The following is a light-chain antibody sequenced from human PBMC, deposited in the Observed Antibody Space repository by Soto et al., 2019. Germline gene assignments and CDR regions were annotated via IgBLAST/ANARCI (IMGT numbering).Light chain of an antibody. J-gene: IGLJ2*01. V-gene: IGLV1-40*01. CDR2: GNS. CDR3: QSYDRSLSGVV. Sequence: QSVLTQPPSVSGAPGQRVTISCTGSSSNIGAGYDVHWYQQLPGTAPKLLIYGNSNRPSGVPDRFSGSKSGTSASLAITGLQAEDEADYYFQSYDRSLSGVVFGGGTQLTVL. CDR1: SSNIGAGYD.